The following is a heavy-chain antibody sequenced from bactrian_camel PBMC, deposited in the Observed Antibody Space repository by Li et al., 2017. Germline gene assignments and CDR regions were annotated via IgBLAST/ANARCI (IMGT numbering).Heavy chain of an antibody. CDR1: GVTFSSNA. Sequence: VQLVESGGGLVQPGGSLRLSCAASGVTFSSNAMNWVRQAPGKGLEWVSTINSGGGTTYYSDSVKGRFTISADSAKNTVYLQMNSLKSEDTGLYYCATQVNRRSGGIRVGEYNYWGQGTQVTVS. J-gene: IGHJ4*01. CDR3: ATQVNRRSGGIRVGEYNY. CDR2: INSGGGTT. V-gene: IGHV3S40*01. D-gene: IGHD2*01.